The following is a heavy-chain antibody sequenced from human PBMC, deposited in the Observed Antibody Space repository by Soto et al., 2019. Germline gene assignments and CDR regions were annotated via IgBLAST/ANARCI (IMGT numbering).Heavy chain of an antibody. D-gene: IGHD2-8*01. V-gene: IGHV1-46*01. Sequence: ASVKVSCKAAGYTFTTDFIHWVRQAPGQGLEWMGMIHPSGDTGYGQKFRGRVTMTIDTSTTTAYMELRNLTSEDTAIYFSVRGYCTTTPCSGDFQHWGQGTLVTVSS. J-gene: IGHJ1*01. CDR2: IHPSGDT. CDR1: GYTFTTDF. CDR3: VRGYCTTTPCSGDFQH.